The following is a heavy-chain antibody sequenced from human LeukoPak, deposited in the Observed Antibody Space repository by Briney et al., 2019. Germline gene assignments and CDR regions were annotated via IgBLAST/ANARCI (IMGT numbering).Heavy chain of an antibody. CDR3: ARLGVEMATINWFDP. V-gene: IGHV1-8*02. J-gene: IGHJ5*02. D-gene: IGHD5-24*01. CDR1: GYTFTNYD. Sequence: GAAVKLSCKASGYTFTNYDINWVRQTAGQGLEWMGWMNPHSGDTGYAQKFQGRVTMTRNTSITTAYMELSSLTSEDTAVYYCARLGVEMATINWFDPWGQGTLVTVSS. CDR2: MNPHSGDT.